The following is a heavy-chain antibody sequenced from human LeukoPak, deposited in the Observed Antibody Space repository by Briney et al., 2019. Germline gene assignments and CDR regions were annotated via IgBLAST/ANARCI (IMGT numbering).Heavy chain of an antibody. Sequence: GGSLRLSCAASGFTLSRYSMNWVRQAPGKGLEWVAVISYDGSNKYYADSVKGRFTISRDNSKNTLYLQMNSLRAEDTAVYYCAKGNLIYWGQGTLVTVSS. J-gene: IGHJ4*02. CDR3: AKGNLIY. V-gene: IGHV3-30*18. CDR2: ISYDGSNK. CDR1: GFTLSRYS.